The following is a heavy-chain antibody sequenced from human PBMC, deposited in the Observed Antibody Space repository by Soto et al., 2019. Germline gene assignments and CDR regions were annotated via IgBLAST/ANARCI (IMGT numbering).Heavy chain of an antibody. V-gene: IGHV3-23*01. CDR2: VNDRGGST. CDR3: ARWGTGTNFYYHYAMDV. D-gene: IGHD3-16*01. CDR1: GFTFWNFA. Sequence: EVQLLESGGGLVQPGGSLRLSCSTSGFTFWNFAMAWVRQGPGKGLEWVSTVNDRGGSTYYADSVKGRFTISRDDSETTLHLQTSRLRTDDTAIYYCARWGTGTNFYYHYAMDVWGQGTTVTVSS. J-gene: IGHJ6*02.